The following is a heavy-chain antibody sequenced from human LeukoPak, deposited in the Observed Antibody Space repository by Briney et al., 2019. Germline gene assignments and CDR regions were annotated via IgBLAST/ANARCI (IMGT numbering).Heavy chain of an antibody. CDR3: ARGRDGDHDGNWYYYYGMDV. CDR1: GYTFTSYD. CDR2: MNPNSGNT. D-gene: IGHD4-17*01. J-gene: IGHJ6*02. V-gene: IGHV1-8*01. Sequence: ASVKVSCKASGYTFTSYDINWVRQATGQGLEWMGWMNPNSGNTGYAQKFQGRVTMTRNTSISTAYMELCSLRSEDTAVYYCARGRDGDHDGNWYYYYGMDVWGQGTTVTVSS.